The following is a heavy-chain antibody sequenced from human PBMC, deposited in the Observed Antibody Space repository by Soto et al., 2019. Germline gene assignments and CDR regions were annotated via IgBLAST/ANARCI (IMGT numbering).Heavy chain of an antibody. CDR1: GASISSGGYY. J-gene: IGHJ2*01. CDR2: IYYSGST. V-gene: IGHV4-31*03. D-gene: IGHD6-19*01. CDR3: ARDGRGRGIAVAGRSWYFDF. Sequence: SETLSLTCTVSGASISSGGYYWNWIRQHPGKGLEWIGYIYYSGSTYYNPSLKSRVTISVDTSKNEFSLKLSSVTAADTAVYYCARDGRGRGIAVAGRSWYFDFWGRGTLVTVSS.